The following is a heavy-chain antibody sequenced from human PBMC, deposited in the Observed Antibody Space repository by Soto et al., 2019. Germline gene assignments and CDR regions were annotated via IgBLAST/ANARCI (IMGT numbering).Heavy chain of an antibody. CDR2: MNPNSGNT. CDR3: ARGHPKYCSGGSCPLDY. CDR1: GYTFTSYD. D-gene: IGHD2-15*01. Sequence: QVQLVQSGAEVKKPGASVKVSCKASGYTFTSYDINWVRQATGQGLEWMGWMNPNSGNTGYAQKFKGRVTMTRNTSISTAYMELSSLRSEDTAVYYCARGHPKYCSGGSCPLDYWGQGTLVTVSS. J-gene: IGHJ4*02. V-gene: IGHV1-8*01.